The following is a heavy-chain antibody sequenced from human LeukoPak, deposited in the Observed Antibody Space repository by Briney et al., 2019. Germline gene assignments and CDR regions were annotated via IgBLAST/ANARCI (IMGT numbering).Heavy chain of an antibody. CDR3: ARGDYDSSGYYPFDY. V-gene: IGHV1-69*01. Sequence: SVKVSCMASGGTFISYAISWVRQAPGQGLEWMGGIIPIFGTANYAQNFQGRVTITAHESTSTAYMELSSLRSEDTAVYYCARGDYDSSGYYPFDYWGQGTLVTVSS. J-gene: IGHJ4*02. CDR2: IIPIFGTA. CDR1: GGTFISYA. D-gene: IGHD3-22*01.